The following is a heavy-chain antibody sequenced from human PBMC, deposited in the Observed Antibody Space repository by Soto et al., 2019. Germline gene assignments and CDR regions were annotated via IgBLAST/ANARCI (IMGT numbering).Heavy chain of an antibody. Sequence: SLRLSCAASGFIFSDYWMHWVRQAPGKGLVWVARINGDGTTTYVDSVKGRFTISRDNAKNMMYLQMNSLRVEDTAMYYCGRGSGPRGRPYWGQGISVTVSS. CDR2: INGDGTT. D-gene: IGHD6-25*01. CDR3: GRGSGPRGRPY. CDR1: GFIFSDYW. J-gene: IGHJ4*02. V-gene: IGHV3-74*01.